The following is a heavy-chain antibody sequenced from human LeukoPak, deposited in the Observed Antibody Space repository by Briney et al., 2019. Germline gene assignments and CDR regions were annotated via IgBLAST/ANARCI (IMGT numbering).Heavy chain of an antibody. CDR3: ARGGYYDSSGPLGV. CDR2: MNHNSGNT. D-gene: IGHD3-22*01. V-gene: IGHV1-8*01. CDR1: RYTSSRYV. J-gene: IGHJ4*02. Sequence: ACVKDSRKDSRYTSSRYVIYTGRPTTGQGGEWVGWMNHNSGNTGYAQMFQGRVTMTRNTSISTAYMELSSLRSEDTAVYYCARGGYYDSSGPLGVWGQGTLVTVSS.